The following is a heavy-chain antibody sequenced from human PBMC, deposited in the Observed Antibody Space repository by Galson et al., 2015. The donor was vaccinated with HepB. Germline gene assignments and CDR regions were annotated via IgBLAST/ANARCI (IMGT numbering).Heavy chain of an antibody. CDR1: GYTFTSYA. CDR2: INAGNGNTEYSQNAGNGNT. D-gene: IGHD6-13*01. J-gene: IGHJ6*02. V-gene: IGHV1-3*01. Sequence: SVKVSCKASGYTFTSYAMHWVRQAPGQRLEWMGWINAGNGNTEYSQNAGNGNTKYSQKFQGRVTITRDTSASTAYMELSSLRSEDTAVYYCARSVMAEAGPSLGYGMDVWGQGTTVTVS. CDR3: ARSVMAEAGPSLGYGMDV.